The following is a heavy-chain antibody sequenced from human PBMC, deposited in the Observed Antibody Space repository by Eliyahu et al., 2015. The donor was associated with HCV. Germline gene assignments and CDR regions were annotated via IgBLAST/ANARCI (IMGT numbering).Heavy chain of an antibody. Sequence: EVQLLESGGGLVQPGGSLRLSCAASGFXFSSXAMSWVRQAPGKGLXWVSAISGSGGSTYYADSVKGRFTISRDNSKNTLYLQMNSLRAEDTAVYYCAKDSGRRPASRDYYDSSGYSLWGQGTLVTVSS. D-gene: IGHD3-22*01. CDR3: AKDSGRRPASRDYYDSSGYSL. CDR1: GFXFSSXA. CDR2: ISGSGGST. J-gene: IGHJ4*02. V-gene: IGHV3-23*01.